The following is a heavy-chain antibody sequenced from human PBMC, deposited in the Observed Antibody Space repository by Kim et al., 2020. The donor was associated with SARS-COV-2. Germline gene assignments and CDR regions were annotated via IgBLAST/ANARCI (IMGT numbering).Heavy chain of an antibody. V-gene: IGHV3-30*04. CDR3: ARDYGNWNDEGHNWFDP. Sequence: GGSLRLSCAASGFTFSSYAMHWVRQAPGKGLEWVAVISYDGSNKYYADSVKGRFTISRDNSKNTLYLQMNSLRAEDTAVYYCARDYGNWNDEGHNWFDP. D-gene: IGHD1-1*01. J-gene: IGHJ5*02. CDR2: ISYDGSNK. CDR1: GFTFSSYA.